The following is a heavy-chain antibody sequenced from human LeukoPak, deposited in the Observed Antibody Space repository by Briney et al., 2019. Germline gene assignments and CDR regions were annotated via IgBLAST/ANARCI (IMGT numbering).Heavy chain of an antibody. V-gene: IGHV4-4*07. CDR1: VGSISSYY. CDR2: IYTSGST. D-gene: IGHD3-10*01. CDR3: AGDYYGSGSFDY. J-gene: IGHJ4*02. Sequence: PSETLSLTCTFSVGSISSYYWSWIRQPAGKGLEWIGRIYTSGSTNYNPSLKSRVTMSVDTSKNQFSLKLSSVTAADTAVYYCAGDYYGSGSFDYWGQGTLVTVSS.